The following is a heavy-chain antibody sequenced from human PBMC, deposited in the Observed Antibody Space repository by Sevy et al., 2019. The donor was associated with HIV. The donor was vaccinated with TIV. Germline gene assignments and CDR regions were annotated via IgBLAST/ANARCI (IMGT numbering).Heavy chain of an antibody. J-gene: IGHJ3*02. CDR2: IYAGGST. Sequence: GGSLRLSCAASGFAVSRNYISWVRQAPGKGLEWVSVIYAGGSTYFADSVKGRFTVSRDNVKNTLYYQMNSLRVEDTAVYYCASQLGIGAFDIWGQGTTVTVSS. CDR3: ASQLGIGAFDI. CDR1: GFAVSRNY. D-gene: IGHD1-1*01. V-gene: IGHV3-53*01.